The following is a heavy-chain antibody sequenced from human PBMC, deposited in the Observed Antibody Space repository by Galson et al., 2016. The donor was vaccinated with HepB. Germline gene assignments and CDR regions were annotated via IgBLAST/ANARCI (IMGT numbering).Heavy chain of an antibody. CDR3: ARLSLYHFGSGSHKGDV. CDR2: IFYSGST. V-gene: IGHV4-59*08. CDR1: NGSISSYH. J-gene: IGHJ6*02. Sequence: ETLSLTCIVSNGSISSYHWSWIRQPPGKGLEWIGYIFYSGSTNYKPSLKSRVTISQDTSKNQFSLNLSSVTAADKAVYYCARLSLYHFGSGSHKGDVWGQGTTVTVSS. D-gene: IGHD3-10*01.